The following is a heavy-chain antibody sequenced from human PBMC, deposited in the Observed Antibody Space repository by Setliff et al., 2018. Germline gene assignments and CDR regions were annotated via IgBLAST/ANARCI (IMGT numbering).Heavy chain of an antibody. D-gene: IGHD3-22*01. CDR3: ARIIMTQGSGNSTYFYQGAFDM. CDR2: IDWDDDR. V-gene: IGHV2-70*11. CDR1: GFSLNTDGVG. J-gene: IGHJ3*02. Sequence: GSGPTLVNPTQTLSLTCTVSGFSLNTDGVGVGWIRQPLGKALEWLARIDWDDDRYYSTSLKTRLTVSKGTSKNLVVLTMTNMDPADTATYYCARIIMTQGSGNSTYFYQGAFDMWGQGTMVTVSS.